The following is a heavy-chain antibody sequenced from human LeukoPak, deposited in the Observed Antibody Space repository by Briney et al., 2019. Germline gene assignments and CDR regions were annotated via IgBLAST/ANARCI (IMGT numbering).Heavy chain of an antibody. CDR3: ARDKEQLVPDY. J-gene: IGHJ4*02. CDR2: IKQDGSEK. CDR1: GFTFSRYW. D-gene: IGHD6-6*01. Sequence: PGGSLRLSCAASGFTFSRYWMSWVRQAPGKGLEWVANIKQDGSEKYYVDSVKGRFTISRDNAKNSLYLQMNSLSAEDTAVYYCARDKEQLVPDYWGQGTLVTVSS. V-gene: IGHV3-7*01.